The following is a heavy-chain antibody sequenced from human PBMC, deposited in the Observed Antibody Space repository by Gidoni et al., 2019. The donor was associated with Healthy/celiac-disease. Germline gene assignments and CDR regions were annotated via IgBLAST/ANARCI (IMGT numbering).Heavy chain of an antibody. CDR2: ISYDGSNK. CDR3: ARDLRPYYYDSSGYPGGAFDI. Sequence: QVQLVESGGGVVQPGRSLRLSCAASGFTFSSYAMHVFRQAPGKGLEWVAVISYDGSNKYYADHVKGRVTISRDNSKNTLYLQMNSLRAEDTAVYYCARDLRPYYYDSSGYPGGAFDIWGQGTMVTVSS. D-gene: IGHD3-22*01. CDR1: GFTFSSYA. V-gene: IGHV3-30-3*01. J-gene: IGHJ3*02.